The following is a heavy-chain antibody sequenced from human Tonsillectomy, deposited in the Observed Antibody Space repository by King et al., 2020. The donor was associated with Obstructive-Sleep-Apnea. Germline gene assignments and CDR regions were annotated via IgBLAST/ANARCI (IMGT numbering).Heavy chain of an antibody. CDR1: GGSISSYY. J-gene: IGHJ4*02. Sequence: QLQESGPGLVKPSETLSLTCTVSGGSISSYYWSWIRQPPGKGLEWFGYIYYSGSTNYNPSLKTRVTISVDTSKNHFSLNLSSVTAADTAVYYWARENWASYDYWGQGTLVTVSS. CDR2: IYYSGST. D-gene: IGHD7-27*01. V-gene: IGHV4-59*01. CDR3: ARENWASYDY.